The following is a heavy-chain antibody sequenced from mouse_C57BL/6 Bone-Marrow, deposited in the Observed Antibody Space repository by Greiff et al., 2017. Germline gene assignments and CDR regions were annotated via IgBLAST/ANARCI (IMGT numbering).Heavy chain of an antibody. CDR2: IYPGGGYT. CDR3: ARGGYYGSSLFAY. V-gene: IGHV1-63*01. D-gene: IGHD1-1*01. J-gene: IGHJ3*01. CDR1: GYTFTNYW. Sequence: QVQLQQSGAELVRPGTSVKMSCKASGYTFTNYWIGWAKQRPGHGLEWIGDIYPGGGYTNYNEKFKGKATLTADKSSSTAYMQFSSLTSEDSAIYYCARGGYYGSSLFAYRGQGTLVTVSA.